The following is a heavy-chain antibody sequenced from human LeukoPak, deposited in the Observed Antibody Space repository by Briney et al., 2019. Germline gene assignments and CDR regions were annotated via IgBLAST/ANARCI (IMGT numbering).Heavy chain of an antibody. CDR1: GFTVSSNS. Sequence: PGESLRLSCAASGFTVSSNSMTWVRQAPGKGLEWVSIIYSGGGTFYAGSVKGRFTISRDNSKNTVYLQMNGLRAEDTAVYYCARGRPRDYWGQGTLVTVSS. CDR2: IYSGGGT. V-gene: IGHV3-66*01. J-gene: IGHJ4*02. CDR3: ARGRPRDY. D-gene: IGHD6-6*01.